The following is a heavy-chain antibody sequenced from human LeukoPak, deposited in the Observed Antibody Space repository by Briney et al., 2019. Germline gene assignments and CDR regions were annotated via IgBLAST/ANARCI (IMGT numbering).Heavy chain of an antibody. V-gene: IGHV3-30*02. Sequence: GGSLRLSCAASGFTFSSYGMHWVRQAPGKGLEWVAFIRNDGRKKYYGDSVKGRFTISRDNYKNTLSLQMSSLRSEDTALYYCAKTGGHGDNGYYYYYMDVWGKGTTVTVSS. CDR2: IRNDGRKK. J-gene: IGHJ6*03. D-gene: IGHD4-17*01. CDR3: AKTGGHGDNGYYYYYMDV. CDR1: GFTFSSYG.